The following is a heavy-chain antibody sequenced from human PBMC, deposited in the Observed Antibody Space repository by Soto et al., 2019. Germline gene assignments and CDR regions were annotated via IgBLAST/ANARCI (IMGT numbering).Heavy chain of an antibody. D-gene: IGHD3-9*01. CDR3: ARDGYDILTGYYMNDGFDI. V-gene: IGHV3-74*01. Sequence: GGSLRLSCTASGFIFSSYWMHWVRQPPGKGLIWVARINGDGSSVVYADSVKGRFIISRDNAKDSLFLQMNSLRAEDTAVYYCARDGYDILTGYYMNDGFDIWGQGTMVTVSS. J-gene: IGHJ3*02. CDR2: INGDGSSV. CDR1: GFIFSSYW.